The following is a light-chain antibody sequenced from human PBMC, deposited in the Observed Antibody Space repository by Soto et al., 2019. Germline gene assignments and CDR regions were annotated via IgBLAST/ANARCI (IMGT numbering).Light chain of an antibody. Sequence: QSALTQPASVSGSPGQSITISCTGTSSDVGSYYLVSWYQQHPGKAPKLMIYEGSKRPSGVSNRFSGSKSGNTASLTISGLQADDEADYYCCSYAGSSTFVVFGGGTQLTVL. J-gene: IGLJ2*01. CDR3: CSYAGSSTFVV. CDR1: SSDVGSYYL. CDR2: EGS. V-gene: IGLV2-23*03.